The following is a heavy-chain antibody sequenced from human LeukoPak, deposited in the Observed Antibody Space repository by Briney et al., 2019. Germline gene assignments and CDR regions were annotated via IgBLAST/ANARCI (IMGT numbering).Heavy chain of an antibody. V-gene: IGHV3-23*01. Sequence: GGSLRLSCAASGFTFSNYAMDWVRQAPGKGLEWVSSIGGNGYTTYYADSVKGRFTISRDNSKNMLFLQMNSLTADDTAVYYCAKRVRDGGYFDYWGQGTLVTVSS. J-gene: IGHJ4*02. CDR1: GFTFSNYA. CDR2: IGGNGYTT. CDR3: AKRVRDGGYFDY.